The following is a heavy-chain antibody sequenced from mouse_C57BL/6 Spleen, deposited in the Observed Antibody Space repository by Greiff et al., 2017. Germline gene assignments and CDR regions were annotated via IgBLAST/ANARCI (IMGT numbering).Heavy chain of an antibody. J-gene: IGHJ1*03. V-gene: IGHV5-4*01. Sequence: EVQVVESGGGLVQPGGSLSLSCAASGFTFSSYAMSWVRQTPEKRLEWVATISDGGSYTYYPDNVKGRFTISRDNAKNNLYLQMSHLKSEDTAMYYCARDTVVATRYFDVWGTGTTVTVSS. CDR2: ISDGGSYT. D-gene: IGHD1-1*01. CDR1: GFTFSSYA. CDR3: ARDTVVATRYFDV.